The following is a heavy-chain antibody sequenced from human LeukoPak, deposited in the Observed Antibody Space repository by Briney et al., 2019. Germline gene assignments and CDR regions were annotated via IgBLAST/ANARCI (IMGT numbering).Heavy chain of an antibody. D-gene: IGHD3-22*01. V-gene: IGHV4-38-2*02. CDR1: GYSISSGYY. CDR2: IDHSGST. J-gene: IGHJ4*02. Sequence: SETLSLTCTVSGYSISSGYYWGWIRQPPGKGLEWTGSIDHSGSTNYNPSLKSRVTISVDKSKNQFSLKLSSVTAADTAVYYCARRRRAGTSSGYYFDYWGQGTLVTVSS. CDR3: ARRRRAGTSSGYYFDY.